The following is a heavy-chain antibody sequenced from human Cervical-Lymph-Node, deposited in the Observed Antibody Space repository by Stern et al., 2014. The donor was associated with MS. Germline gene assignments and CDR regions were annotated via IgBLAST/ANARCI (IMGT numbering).Heavy chain of an antibody. Sequence: QLVQSGPEVKKPGTSVKVSCKASGFTFTSSAVQWVRQARGHRLEWLGWIVVGSGNTNYAQKFQERVTITRDMSTSTAYMELSSLRSEDTAVYYCAAGYCSSTSCYAFDYWGQGTLVTVSS. J-gene: IGHJ4*02. CDR1: GFTFTSSA. CDR3: AAGYCSSTSCYAFDY. V-gene: IGHV1-58*01. CDR2: IVVGSGNT. D-gene: IGHD2-2*01.